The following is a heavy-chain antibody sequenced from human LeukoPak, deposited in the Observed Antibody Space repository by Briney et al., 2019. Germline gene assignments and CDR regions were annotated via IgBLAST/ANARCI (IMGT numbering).Heavy chain of an antibody. J-gene: IGHJ4*02. CDR1: GFTFSSYW. D-gene: IGHD1-1*01. V-gene: IGHV3-48*04. Sequence: GGSLRLSCAASGFTFSSYWMSWVRQVPGKALEWVSYIDFGGRIINYADHVKGRFTISRDNAKNSVYLQMNSLRAEDTAVYYCARGIGLERRYFQFDYWGQGILVTVSS. CDR3: ARGIGLERRYFQFDY. CDR2: IDFGGRII.